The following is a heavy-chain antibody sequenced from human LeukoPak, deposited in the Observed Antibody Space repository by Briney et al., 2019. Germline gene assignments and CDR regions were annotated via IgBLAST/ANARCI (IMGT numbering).Heavy chain of an antibody. Sequence: SETLSLTCAVYGGSFSGYYWSWIRQPPGKGLEWIGEINHSGSTNYNPSLKSRVTISVDTSKNQFSLKLTSVTAADTAVYYCTRDRSALDTWGQGTMVTVSS. CDR2: INHSGST. J-gene: IGHJ3*02. CDR3: TRDRSALDT. CDR1: GGSFSGYY. V-gene: IGHV4-34*01.